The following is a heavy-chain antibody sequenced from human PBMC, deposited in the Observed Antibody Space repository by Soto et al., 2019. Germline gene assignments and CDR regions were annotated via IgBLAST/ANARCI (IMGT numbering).Heavy chain of an antibody. J-gene: IGHJ4*02. CDR3: AKDLGTTVGFDY. CDR2: ISYDGSNK. D-gene: IGHD4-4*01. Sequence: GGSLRLSCAASGFTFSSYGMHWVRQAPGKGLEWVAVISYDGSNKYYADSVKGRFTISRDNSKNTLYLQMNSLRAEDTAVYYCAKDLGTTVGFDYWGQGTLVTVSS. CDR1: GFTFSSYG. V-gene: IGHV3-30*18.